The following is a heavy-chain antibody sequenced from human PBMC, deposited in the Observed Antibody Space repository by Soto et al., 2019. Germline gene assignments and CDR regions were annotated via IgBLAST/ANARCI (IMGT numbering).Heavy chain of an antibody. D-gene: IGHD6-19*01. V-gene: IGHV1-18*01. Sequence: ASVKVSCKASGYTFTSYGITWVRQAPGQGLEWKGWISVYNGNTNYAQKFQGRVTITADESTSTAYMELSSLRFDDTAVYFCARPKGTYSSGYYYFDFWGQGTLVTVSS. CDR1: GYTFTSYG. CDR3: ARPKGTYSSGYYYFDF. J-gene: IGHJ4*02. CDR2: ISVYNGNT.